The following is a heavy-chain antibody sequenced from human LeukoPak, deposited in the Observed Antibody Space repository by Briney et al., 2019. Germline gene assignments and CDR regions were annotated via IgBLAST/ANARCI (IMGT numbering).Heavy chain of an antibody. V-gene: IGHV3-30*18. D-gene: IGHD3-9*01. CDR2: ISYDGSNK. Sequence: AGSLRLSCAASGFTFSSYGMHWLRQAPGKGLEWVAVISYDGSNKYYADSVKGRFTISRDNSKNTLYLQMNSLGAEDPAVYYCAKLSRYFDWLLTWGVFDIWGQGTMVTVSS. CDR3: AKLSRYFDWLLTWGVFDI. CDR1: GFTFSSYG. J-gene: IGHJ3*02.